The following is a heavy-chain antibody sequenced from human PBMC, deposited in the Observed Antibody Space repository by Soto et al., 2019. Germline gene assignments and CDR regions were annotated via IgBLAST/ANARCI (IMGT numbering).Heavy chain of an antibody. CDR2: IIPIFGTA. CDR1: GGTFSSYA. J-gene: IGHJ4*02. Sequence: GASVKVSCKASGGTFSSYAISWVRQAPGQGLEWMGGIIPIFGTANYAQKFQGRVPITADESTSTAYMELSSLRSEDTAVYYCARDPGIAARQFDYWGQGTLVTVSS. D-gene: IGHD6-6*01. V-gene: IGHV1-69*13. CDR3: ARDPGIAARQFDY.